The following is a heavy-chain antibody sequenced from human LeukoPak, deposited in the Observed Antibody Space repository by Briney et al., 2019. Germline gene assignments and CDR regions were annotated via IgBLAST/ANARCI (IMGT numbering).Heavy chain of an antibody. CDR2: IYYSGST. V-gene: IGHV4-39*01. CDR1: GGSISITNYY. Sequence: SETLSLTCTVSGGSISITNYYWGWIRQPPGKGLEWIGFIYYSGSTYYNPSLQSRVTISVDTSTNQFSLTLSSVTAADTAVYYCARKTSSSSEFVPWGQGTLVTVSS. J-gene: IGHJ5*02. D-gene: IGHD6-6*01. CDR3: ARKTSSSSEFVP.